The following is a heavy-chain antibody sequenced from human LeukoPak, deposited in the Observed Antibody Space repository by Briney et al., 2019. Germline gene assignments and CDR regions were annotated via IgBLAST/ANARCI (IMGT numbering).Heavy chain of an antibody. CDR1: GLTVSRNY. J-gene: IGHJ3*02. D-gene: IGHD3-10*01. CDR3: ARDGRGDGVPAENAFAI. Sequence: GGSLRLSCAASGLTVSRNYMNWVRQAPGKGLEWVSVIYSGGSTYYADSVEGRFTISRDNSKNTLYLQINSLRAEDTAVYYCARDGRGDGVPAENAFAIWGQGTMVTVSS. CDR2: IYSGGST. V-gene: IGHV3-53*01.